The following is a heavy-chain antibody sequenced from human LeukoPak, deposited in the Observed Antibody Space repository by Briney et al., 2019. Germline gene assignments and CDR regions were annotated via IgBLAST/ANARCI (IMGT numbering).Heavy chain of an antibody. V-gene: IGHV3-7*03. J-gene: IGHJ4*02. Sequence: GGSLRLSCAASGFTFSSYWMSWVRQAPGKGLEWVANIKQDGSEKYYVDSVKGRFTISRDNAKNSLYLQMNSLRAEDTAVYYCANPYGDYALLPFDYWGQGTLVTVSS. D-gene: IGHD4-17*01. CDR2: IKQDGSEK. CDR1: GFTFSSYW. CDR3: ANPYGDYALLPFDY.